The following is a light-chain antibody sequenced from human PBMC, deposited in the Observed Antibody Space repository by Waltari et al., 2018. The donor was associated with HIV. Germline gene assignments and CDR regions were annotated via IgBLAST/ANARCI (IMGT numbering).Light chain of an antibody. CDR3: SSYAGINNFVV. CDR2: EVS. J-gene: IGLJ2*01. CDR1: SSDVGGYNY. Sequence: QSALTQPPSASGSPGQSVTISCTGTSSDVGGYNYVSWYQQHPGKAPKIMIYEVSKRPSWVPDLFLASKSGNTASLTVSGLQAENEAYYYCSSYAGINNFVVFGGGTKLTVL. V-gene: IGLV2-8*01.